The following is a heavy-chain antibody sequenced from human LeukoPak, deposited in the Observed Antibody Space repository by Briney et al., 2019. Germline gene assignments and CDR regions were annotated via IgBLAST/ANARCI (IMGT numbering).Heavy chain of an antibody. D-gene: IGHD5-24*01. CDR2: ISSSSNYI. CDR3: ARSDGGFDY. CDR1: GFTFSNYS. Sequence: GGSLRLSCATSGFTFSNYSMNWVRQAPGKGLEWVSFISSSSNYIYYADSVKGRFTISRDNAKKSLYLQMNSLRAGDTAVYYCARSDGGFDYWGQGTLVTVSA. V-gene: IGHV3-21*01. J-gene: IGHJ4*02.